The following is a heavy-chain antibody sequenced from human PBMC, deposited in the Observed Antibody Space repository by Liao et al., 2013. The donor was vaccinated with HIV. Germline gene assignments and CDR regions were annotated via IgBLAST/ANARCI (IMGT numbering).Heavy chain of an antibody. CDR3: ARGRRGYGY. CDR2: INLGGTT. Sequence: QVRLEEWGAGLLKSSETLSLKCAVYGGSLSDYYWSWIRQPPGKGLEWIGEINLGGTTNYNPSLKSRVTISIDTVKVQVSLKMTSLTAADTAVYYCARGRRGYGYWGQGTLVTVSS. CDR1: GGSLSDYY. J-gene: IGHJ4*02. D-gene: IGHD5-12*01. V-gene: IGHV4-34*02.